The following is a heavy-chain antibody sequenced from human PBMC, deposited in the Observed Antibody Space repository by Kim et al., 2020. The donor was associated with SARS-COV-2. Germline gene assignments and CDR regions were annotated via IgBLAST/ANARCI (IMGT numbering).Heavy chain of an antibody. V-gene: IGHV1-24*01. D-gene: IGHD3-22*01. CDR3: ATDFKDSSGPSPLFDY. J-gene: IGHJ4*02. CDR2: FDPEDGET. CDR1: GYTLTELS. Sequence: ASVKVSCKVSGYTLTELSMHWVRQAPGKGLEWMGGFDPEDGETIYAQKFQGRVTMTEDTSTDTAYMELSSLRSEDTAVYYCATDFKDSSGPSPLFDYWGQGTLVTVSS.